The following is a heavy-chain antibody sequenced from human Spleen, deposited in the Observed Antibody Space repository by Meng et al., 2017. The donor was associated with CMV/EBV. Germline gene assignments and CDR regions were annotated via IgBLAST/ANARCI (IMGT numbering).Heavy chain of an antibody. J-gene: IGHJ6*02. CDR3: ARDILIPAAIDGVLYYYGMDV. CDR1: GFDFSSYS. D-gene: IGHD2-2*02. V-gene: IGHV3-21*06. CDR2: ISSTSAYI. Sequence: GGSLRLSCAASGFDFSSYSMHWVRQSPGKGLEWVSCISSTSAYISDADSVKDRFTISRDNTKNLLYLQMHSLRAEDTAVYYCARDILIPAAIDGVLYYYGMDVWGQGTTVTVSS.